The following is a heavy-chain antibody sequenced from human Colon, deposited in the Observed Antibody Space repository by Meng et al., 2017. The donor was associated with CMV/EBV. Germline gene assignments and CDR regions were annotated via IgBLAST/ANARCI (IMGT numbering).Heavy chain of an antibody. J-gene: IGHJ5*02. CDR1: GFTFRTFA. V-gene: IGHV3-23*01. Sequence: GESLKISCAASGFTFRTFAMGWVRQAPGRGLEWVSSISGSGTSTYYADSVRGRFTISRDASKNTLSLQINSLRGEDTAIYYCAKSLFGVGQRVYYESWGQGILVTVSS. CDR3: AKSLFGVGQRVYYES. D-gene: IGHD3-10*02. CDR2: ISGSGTST.